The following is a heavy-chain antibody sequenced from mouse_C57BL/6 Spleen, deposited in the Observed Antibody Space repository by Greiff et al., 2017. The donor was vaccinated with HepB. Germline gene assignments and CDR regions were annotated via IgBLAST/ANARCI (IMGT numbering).Heavy chain of an antibody. CDR1: GFTFSDYG. D-gene: IGHD3-2*02. CDR2: ISSGSSTI. Sequence: EVMLVESGGGLVKPGGSLKLSCAASGFTFSDYGMHWVRQAPEKGLEWVAYISSGSSTIYYADTVKGRFTISRDNAKNTLFLQMTSLRSEDTAMYYCARGQLRLPSYAMDYWGQGTSVTVSS. V-gene: IGHV5-17*01. J-gene: IGHJ4*01. CDR3: ARGQLRLPSYAMDY.